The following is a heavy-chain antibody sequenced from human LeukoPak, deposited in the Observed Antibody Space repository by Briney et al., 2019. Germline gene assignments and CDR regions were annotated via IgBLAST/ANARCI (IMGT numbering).Heavy chain of an antibody. CDR2: IYYSGST. D-gene: IGHD1-26*01. V-gene: IGHV4-30-4*01. Sequence: SETLSLTCTVSGGSISSGDYYWSWIRQPPGKGLEWIGYIYYSGSTYYNPSLKSRVTISVDTSKNQISLKLSSVTAADTAVYYCARDGILNWFDPWGQGTLVTVSS. CDR1: GGSISSGDYY. CDR3: ARDGILNWFDP. J-gene: IGHJ5*02.